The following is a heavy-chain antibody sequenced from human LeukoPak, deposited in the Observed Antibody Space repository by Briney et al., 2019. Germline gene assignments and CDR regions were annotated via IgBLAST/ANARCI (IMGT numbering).Heavy chain of an antibody. V-gene: IGHV4-34*01. Sequence: PLETLSLTCAVYGGSFSGYYWSWIRQPPGKGLEWIGEINHSGSTNYNPSLKSRVTISVDTSKNQFSLKLSSVTAADTAVYYCARGSVNYCSSTSCSGAFDIWGQGTMVTVSS. D-gene: IGHD2-2*01. CDR3: ARGSVNYCSSTSCSGAFDI. CDR2: INHSGST. J-gene: IGHJ3*02. CDR1: GGSFSGYY.